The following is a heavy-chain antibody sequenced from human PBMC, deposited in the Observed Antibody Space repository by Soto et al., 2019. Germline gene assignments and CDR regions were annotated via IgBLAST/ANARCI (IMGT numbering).Heavy chain of an antibody. CDR2: ITWNSYSI. CDR1: GFIFGDYA. J-gene: IGHJ4*02. CDR3: ANDMYS. V-gene: IGHV3-9*01. Sequence: EVQLVESGGGLVQPGRSLRLSCAASGFIFGDYAMHWVRQAPGKGLEWVSGITWNSYSIDYADSVKGRFTISRDNAKNALYLQRNSLRAEDTALYYCANDMYSWGQGTLVTVSS. D-gene: IGHD2-8*01.